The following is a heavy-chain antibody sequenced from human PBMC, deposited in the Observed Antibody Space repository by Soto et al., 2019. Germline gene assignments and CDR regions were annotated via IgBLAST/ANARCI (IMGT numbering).Heavy chain of an antibody. V-gene: IGHV3-23*01. CDR1: GGSSSGWY. J-gene: IGHJ6*02. Sequence: PSETLSLTCAVYGGSSSGWYWTWIRQSPVKGLEWVSAISGSGGSTYYADSVKGRFTISRDNSKNTLYLQMNSLRAEDTAVYYCARCYDFWGDPRGAPAADYGMDVWGQGTTVTVSS. CDR3: ARCYDFWGDPRGAPAADYGMDV. D-gene: IGHD3-3*01. CDR2: ISGSGGST.